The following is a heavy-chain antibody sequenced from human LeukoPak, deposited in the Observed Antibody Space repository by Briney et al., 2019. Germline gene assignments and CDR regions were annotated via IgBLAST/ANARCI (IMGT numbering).Heavy chain of an antibody. J-gene: IGHJ5*02. CDR2: IYYSGST. CDR3: ARRFWSGYYTGMRVGWFDP. V-gene: IGHV4-59*08. Sequence: KPSETLSLTCTVSGCSISSYYWSWIRQPPGKGLEWIGYIYYSGSTNYNPSLKSRVTISVDTSKNQFSLKLSSVTAADTAVYYCARRFWSGYYTGMRVGWFDPWGQGTLVTVSS. D-gene: IGHD3-3*01. CDR1: GCSISSYY.